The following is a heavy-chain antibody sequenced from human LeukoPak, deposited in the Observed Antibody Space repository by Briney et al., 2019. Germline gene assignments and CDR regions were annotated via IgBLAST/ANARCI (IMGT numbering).Heavy chain of an antibody. CDR1: GFTFSSYG. V-gene: IGHV3-30*03. J-gene: IGHJ3*02. CDR3: ASFGGGELEGAFDI. CDR2: ISYDGSNK. D-gene: IGHD1-1*01. Sequence: GGSLRLSCAASGFTFSSYGMHWVRQAPGKGLEWVAVISYDGSNKYYADSVKGRFTISRDNSKNTLYLQMNSLRAEDTAVYYCASFGGGELEGAFDIWGQGTMVTVSS.